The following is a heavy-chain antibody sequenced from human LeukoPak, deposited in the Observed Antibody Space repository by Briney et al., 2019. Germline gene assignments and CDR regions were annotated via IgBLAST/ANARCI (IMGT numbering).Heavy chain of an antibody. CDR3: ARAPDGGTFDI. J-gene: IGHJ3*02. Sequence: ASVKVSCKASGYTFTGYYIHWVRQAPGQGLEWMGWINPSSGGTSYAQKFQGRVTMTRDTSISTAYMELSRLRSDDTAMYYCARAPDGGTFDIWGQGTMVTVSS. CDR2: INPSSGGT. D-gene: IGHD1-14*01. V-gene: IGHV1-2*02. CDR1: GYTFTGYY.